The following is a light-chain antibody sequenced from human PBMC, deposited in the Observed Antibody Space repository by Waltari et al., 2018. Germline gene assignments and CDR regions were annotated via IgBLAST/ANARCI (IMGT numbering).Light chain of an antibody. J-gene: IGKJ1*01. V-gene: IGKV3-20*01. Sequence: EIVLTQSPGTLSLSPGERATLSCRASQSVSASYLAWYQQKPGQAPRLLTYGASSRATGIPDRFSGSGSGTDFTLTISRLEPEDFAVYYCQQYGSSSWTFGQGTKVEI. CDR1: QSVSASY. CDR2: GAS. CDR3: QQYGSSSWT.